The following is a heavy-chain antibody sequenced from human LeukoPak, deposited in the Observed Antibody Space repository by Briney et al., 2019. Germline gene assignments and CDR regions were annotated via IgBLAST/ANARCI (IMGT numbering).Heavy chain of an antibody. CDR3: ARPTPDSSGYYGGMDV. CDR2: IYSTGST. J-gene: IGHJ6*02. V-gene: IGHV4-39*01. CDR1: GGSLSNTTYR. Sequence: SETLSLTCTVSGGSLSNTTYRWSWIRQPPGRGLEWIGSIYSTGSTYYHPSLKSRVTMSSDTSKNQLSLKLRSVAAADTAVFYCARPTPDSSGYYGGMDVWGQGTTVTVSS. D-gene: IGHD3-22*01.